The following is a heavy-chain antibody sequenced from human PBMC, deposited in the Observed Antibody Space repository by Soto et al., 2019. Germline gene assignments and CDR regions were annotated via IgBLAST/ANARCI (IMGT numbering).Heavy chain of an antibody. CDR2: IYYSGST. CDR1: GGSISSGGYY. CDR3: AIAVAGTMNDAFDI. D-gene: IGHD6-19*01. V-gene: IGHV4-31*11. Sequence: SETLSLTCAVSGGSISSGGYYWSWIRQHPGKGLEWIGYIYYSGSTYYNPSLKSRVTISVDTSKNQFSLKLSSVTAADTAVYYCAIAVAGTMNDAFDIWGQGTMVTVSS. J-gene: IGHJ3*02.